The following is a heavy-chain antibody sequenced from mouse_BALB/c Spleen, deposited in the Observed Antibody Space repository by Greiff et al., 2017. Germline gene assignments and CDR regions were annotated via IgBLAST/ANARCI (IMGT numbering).Heavy chain of an antibody. CDR2: IDPANGNT. CDR1: GFNIKDTY. Sequence: EVKLQQSGAELVKPGASVKLSCTASGFNIKDTYMHWVKQRPEQGLEWIGRIDPANGNTKYDPKFQGKATITADTSSNTAYLQLSSLTSEDTAVYYCARRGYDYLRAMDYWGQGTSVTVSS. CDR3: ARRGYDYLRAMDY. D-gene: IGHD2-4*01. J-gene: IGHJ4*01. V-gene: IGHV14-3*02.